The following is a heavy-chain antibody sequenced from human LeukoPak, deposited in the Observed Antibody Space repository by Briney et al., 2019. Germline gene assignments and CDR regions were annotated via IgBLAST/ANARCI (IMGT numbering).Heavy chain of an antibody. CDR3: ARDQKYYYYMDV. J-gene: IGHJ6*03. CDR2: IYYSGST. Sequence: SETLSLTCTVSGGSISSGDYYWSWIRQPPGKGLEWIGYIYYSGSTYYNPSLKSRVTMSVDTSKNQFSLELSSVTAADTAVYYCARDQKYYYYMDVWGKGTTVTVSS. V-gene: IGHV4-30-4*08. CDR1: GGSISSGDYY.